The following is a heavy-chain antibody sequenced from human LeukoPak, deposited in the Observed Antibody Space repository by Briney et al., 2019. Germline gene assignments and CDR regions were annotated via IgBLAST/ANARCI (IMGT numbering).Heavy chain of an antibody. CDR1: GFSVSNNY. CDR2: IYSGGST. CDR3: AIHPIKQQLVLVDY. J-gene: IGHJ4*02. V-gene: IGHV3-66*01. Sequence: GGSLRLSCAASGFSVSNNYMSWVRQAPGKGLEWVSVIYSGGSTFYADSVKGRFTISRDNSKNTLYLQMNSLRAEDTAVYYCAIHPIKQQLVLVDYWGQGTLVTVSS. D-gene: IGHD6-13*01.